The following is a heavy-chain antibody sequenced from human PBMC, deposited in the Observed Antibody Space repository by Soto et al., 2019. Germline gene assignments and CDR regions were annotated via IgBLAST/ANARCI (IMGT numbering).Heavy chain of an antibody. J-gene: IGHJ3*02. CDR3: AKDRSKSGSYYLDAFDI. D-gene: IGHD1-26*01. V-gene: IGHV3-43*01. CDR1: GFTFDDYT. Sequence: GGSLRLSCAASGFTFDDYTMHWVRQAPGKGLEWVSLISWDGGSTYYADSVKGRFTISRDNSKNSLYLQMNSLRTEDTALYYCAKDRSKSGSYYLDAFDIWGQGTMVTVSS. CDR2: ISWDGGST.